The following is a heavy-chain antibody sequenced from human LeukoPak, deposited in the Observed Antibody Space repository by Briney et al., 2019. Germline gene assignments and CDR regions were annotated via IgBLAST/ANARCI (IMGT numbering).Heavy chain of an antibody. CDR2: ISASGDST. J-gene: IGHJ4*02. D-gene: IGHD6-19*01. CDR3: AKSSSGWYTYYDY. CDR1: GFTFSNSG. Sequence: GGSLTLSCAASGFTFSNSGMNWLRQAPGKGLEWVSSISASGDSTYYADSVKGRVTSSRDNSKNSLYLQMNSLRGEDTAVYYCAKSSSGWYTYYDYWGQGTLVTVSS. V-gene: IGHV3-23*01.